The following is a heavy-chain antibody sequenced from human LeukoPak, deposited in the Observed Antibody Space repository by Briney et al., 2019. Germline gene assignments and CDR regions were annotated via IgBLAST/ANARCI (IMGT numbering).Heavy chain of an antibody. CDR2: IYYSGNT. CDR3: ARVPAAWEGADY. V-gene: IGHV4-59*08. Sequence: SETLSLTCTVSGVSISSYYWTWIRQPPGKGLEWIGYIYYSGNTNYNPSLKSRVTISVDTSKNQFSLELSSVTAADTAVYYCARVPAAWEGADYWGQGTLVTVSS. CDR1: GVSISSYY. D-gene: IGHD2-2*01. J-gene: IGHJ4*02.